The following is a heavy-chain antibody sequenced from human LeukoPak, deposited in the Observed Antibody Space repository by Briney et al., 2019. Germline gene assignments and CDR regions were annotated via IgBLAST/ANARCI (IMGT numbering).Heavy chain of an antibody. J-gene: IGHJ4*02. D-gene: IGHD3-3*01. V-gene: IGHV3-23*01. CDR2: ITRSDENT. Sequence: GGSLRLSCAASGFSFSSSVMTWVRQAPGKGLEWVSTITRSDENTYYADSVKGRFTISRDNSKNTLYLQMNSLRAEDTAVYYCAKDPVHDFWSGYSDYWGQGTLVTVSS. CDR3: AKDPVHDFWSGYSDY. CDR1: GFSFSSSV.